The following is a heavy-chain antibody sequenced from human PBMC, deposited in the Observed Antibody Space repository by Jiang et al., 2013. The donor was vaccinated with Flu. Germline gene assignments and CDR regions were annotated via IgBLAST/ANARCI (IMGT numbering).Heavy chain of an antibody. D-gene: IGHD1-1*01. CDR1: GFTFSGSA. Sequence: KISCTASGFTFSGSAIHWVRQAPGKGLEWVGRIRSRNNDYATTYAASVVGRFTFSRDDSENTAFLHMSSLTREDTAVYYCSMAVTGEKRGADFWGPGTRVTVSS. CDR3: SMAVTGEKRGADF. J-gene: IGHJ4*02. V-gene: IGHV3-73*01. CDR2: IRSRNNDYAT.